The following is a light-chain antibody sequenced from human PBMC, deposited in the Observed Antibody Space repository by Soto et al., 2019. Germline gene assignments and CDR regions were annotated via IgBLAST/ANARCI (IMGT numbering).Light chain of an antibody. CDR3: PKCNSAPFT. CDR2: SAS. V-gene: IGKV1-27*01. CDR1: QGISSY. J-gene: IGKJ3*01. Sequence: DIQMTQSPSSLSASVGDRVTITCRASQGISSYLAWYQQKPGKVPKLLIYSASNLQSGVPSRFSGSGSGPDFPLPNRNLQAEDGGTYYLPKCNSAPFTFGPGTKVDIK.